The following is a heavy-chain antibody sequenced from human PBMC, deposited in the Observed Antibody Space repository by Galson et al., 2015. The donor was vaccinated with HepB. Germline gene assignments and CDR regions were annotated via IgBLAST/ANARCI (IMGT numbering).Heavy chain of an antibody. D-gene: IGHD4-17*01. J-gene: IGHJ6*02. V-gene: IGHV3-66*03. CDR2: VYSSGPT. CDR1: GFTVSSNY. CDR3: ARDQGDDYVNYYYYHGMDV. Sequence: SLRLSCAASGFTVSSNYMSWVRQAPGKGLEWVSVVYSSGPTYYADSVKGRFTISRDNSKNTLYLQMNNLRAEDTAVYYCARDQGDDYVNYYYYHGMDVWGQGTTVTVSS.